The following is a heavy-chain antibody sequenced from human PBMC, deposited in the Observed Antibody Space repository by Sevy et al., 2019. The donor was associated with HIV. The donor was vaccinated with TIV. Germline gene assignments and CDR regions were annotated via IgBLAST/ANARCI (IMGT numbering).Heavy chain of an antibody. D-gene: IGHD3-10*01. CDR2: IGEDGSEK. CDR1: GFTFIGYG. V-gene: IGHV3-30*02. Sequence: GGSLRLSCAASGFTFIGYGMYWVRQVPGKGLEWVGLIGEDGSEKHYADSVKGRITISRDNPKYTLYLQMNNPRAEDTAVYYCAKREEYYDGSWSVELYYYRDVWGKGTTVTVSS. J-gene: IGHJ6*03. CDR3: AKREEYYDGSWSVELYYYRDV.